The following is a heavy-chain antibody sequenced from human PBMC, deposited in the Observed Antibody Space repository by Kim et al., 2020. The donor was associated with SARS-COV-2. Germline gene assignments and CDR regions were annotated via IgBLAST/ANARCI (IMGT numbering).Heavy chain of an antibody. CDR3: AREESGDFDY. D-gene: IGHD3-10*01. Sequence: SETLSLTCTVPGGSISSGGYYWSWIRQHPGKGLEWIGYIYYSGSTYYNPSLKSRVTISVDTSKNQFSLKLSSVTAADTAVYYCAREESGDFDYWGQGTLVTVSS. CDR1: GGSISSGGYY. J-gene: IGHJ4*02. V-gene: IGHV4-31*03. CDR2: IYYSGST.